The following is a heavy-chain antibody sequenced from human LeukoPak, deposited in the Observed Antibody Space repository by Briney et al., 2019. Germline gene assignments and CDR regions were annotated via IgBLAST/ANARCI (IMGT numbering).Heavy chain of an antibody. CDR1: GFRFNTYW. Sequence: GGSLRLSCAASGFRFNTYWMSWVRQAPGKGLEWVSAISGSGGNTYYADSVKGRFTISRDNSKNTLYLQMNSLRAEDTAVYYCAKGPYSGFSWGQGTLVTVSS. V-gene: IGHV3-23*01. CDR2: ISGSGGNT. J-gene: IGHJ5*02. D-gene: IGHD1-26*01. CDR3: AKGPYSGFS.